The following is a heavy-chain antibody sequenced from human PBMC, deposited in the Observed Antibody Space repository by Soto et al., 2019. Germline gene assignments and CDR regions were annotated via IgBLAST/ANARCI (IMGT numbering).Heavy chain of an antibody. CDR3: ARQNVVSYGDYYYHYYGMDV. D-gene: IGHD4-17*01. V-gene: IGHV3-73*01. CDR1: GFTFSGSA. J-gene: IGHJ6*02. Sequence: GGSLRLSCAASGFTFSGSAMHWVRQASGKGLEWVGRIRSKANSYATAYAASVKGRFTISRDDSKNTAYLQMNSLKTEDTAVYYCARQNVVSYGDYYYHYYGMDVWGQGTTVTVSS. CDR2: IRSKANSYAT.